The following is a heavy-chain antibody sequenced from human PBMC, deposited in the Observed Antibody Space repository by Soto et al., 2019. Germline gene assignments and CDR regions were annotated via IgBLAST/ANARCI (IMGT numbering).Heavy chain of an antibody. D-gene: IGHD3-10*01. V-gene: IGHV1-69*02. CDR2: IIPILGIA. J-gene: IGHJ5*02. CDR3: ASYGAMVRGVIITNWFDP. Sequence: QVQLVQSGAEVKKPGSSVKVSCKASGGTFSSYTISWVRQAPGQGLEWMGRIIPILGIANYAQKFQGRVTITADKSTSTAYMELSSLRSEDTAVYYCASYGAMVRGVIITNWFDPWGQGTLVTVSS. CDR1: GGTFSSYT.